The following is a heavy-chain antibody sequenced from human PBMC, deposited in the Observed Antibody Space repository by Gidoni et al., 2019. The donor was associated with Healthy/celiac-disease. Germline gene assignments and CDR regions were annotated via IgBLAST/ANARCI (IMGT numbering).Heavy chain of an antibody. D-gene: IGHD1-26*01. V-gene: IGHV3-11*01. Sequence: QVQLVESGGGLVKPGAYMRRSCAASAYTFSDYYMSWNRQAPGKGLEWVSYISSSGSTIYYADSVKGRFTISRDNAKNSLYLQMNSLRAEDTAVYYCARGPDSGSYYKCDYWGQGTLVTVSS. CDR2: ISSSGSTI. J-gene: IGHJ4*02. CDR3: ARGPDSGSYYKCDY. CDR1: AYTFSDYY.